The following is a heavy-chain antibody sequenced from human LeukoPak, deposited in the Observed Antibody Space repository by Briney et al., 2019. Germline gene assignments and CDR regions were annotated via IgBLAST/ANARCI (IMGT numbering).Heavy chain of an antibody. Sequence: GGSLRLSCAATGFTFDDYAMHWVRHSPGRGLEWVSGISWNSGSIDYAASVRGRFTISRDNANNSLYFQMNSLRPEDSALYYCAKGTGRYWTFFDDWGQGTLVTVSS. CDR3: AKGTGRYWTFFDD. D-gene: IGHD1-26*01. V-gene: IGHV3-9*01. J-gene: IGHJ4*02. CDR1: GFTFDDYA. CDR2: ISWNSGSI.